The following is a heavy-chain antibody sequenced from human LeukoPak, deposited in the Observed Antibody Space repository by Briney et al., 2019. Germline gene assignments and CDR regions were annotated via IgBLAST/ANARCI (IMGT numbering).Heavy chain of an antibody. J-gene: IGHJ4*02. CDR1: DFTFSSYA. CDR2: ISVSGGST. CDR3: AKRGVVIRVILVGFHKEAYYFDS. D-gene: IGHD3-10*01. Sequence: PGGSLTLSCTASDFTFSSYAMTWLRQAPGQGLEWISTISVSGGSTSYADSVKGRFTIYRANSKNTLYLQMNSLRAEDTAVYFCAKRGVVIRVILVGFHKEAYYFDSWGQGVVVTVSS. V-gene: IGHV3-23*01.